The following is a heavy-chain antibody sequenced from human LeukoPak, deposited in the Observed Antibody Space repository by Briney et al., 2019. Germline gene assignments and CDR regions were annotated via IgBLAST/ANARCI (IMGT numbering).Heavy chain of an antibody. CDR3: ASEAFCAGGSCNVQRVAS. CDR1: GYTFTAYY. CDR2: IDTNTGAT. J-gene: IGHJ4*02. Sequence: ASVNVCCKASGYTFTAYYIHWVRQAPGQGLEWMGWIDTNTGATKYAQKFQGRVTITRDTSTGTAYMELSSLISGDTALYYCASEAFCAGGSCNVQRVASWGPGTLVTVSS. D-gene: IGHD2-8*02. V-gene: IGHV1-2*02.